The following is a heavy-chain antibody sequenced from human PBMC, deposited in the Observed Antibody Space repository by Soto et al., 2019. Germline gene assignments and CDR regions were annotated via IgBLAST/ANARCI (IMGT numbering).Heavy chain of an antibody. CDR1: DESVSGSSHY. V-gene: IGHV4-39*01. Sequence: QLQLQESGPRLVKPSETLSLTCTVSDESVSGSSHYRGWIRQSPGKGLEWIGNIYYRGYTYYNPSLKSRVTISVDTSKNLFSLKLNSVTAADTAVYYCARNPDSSGSFDIWGQGTMVTVSS. D-gene: IGHD3-22*01. J-gene: IGHJ3*02. CDR3: ARNPDSSGSFDI. CDR2: IYYRGYT.